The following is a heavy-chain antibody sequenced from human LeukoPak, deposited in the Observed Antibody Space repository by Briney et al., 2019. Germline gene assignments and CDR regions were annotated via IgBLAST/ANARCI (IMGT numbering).Heavy chain of an antibody. CDR3: AKGHIVVVTARFDP. Sequence: PGGSLRLSCAASGFTFSNYAMSWVRQAPGKGLEWVSTLSGTGGSTYYADSVKGRFTISRDNSKNTLYLQVSSLRAEDTAVYYCAKGHIVVVTARFDPWGQGTLVTVSS. CDR2: LSGTGGST. V-gene: IGHV3-23*01. J-gene: IGHJ5*02. CDR1: GFTFSNYA. D-gene: IGHD2-21*02.